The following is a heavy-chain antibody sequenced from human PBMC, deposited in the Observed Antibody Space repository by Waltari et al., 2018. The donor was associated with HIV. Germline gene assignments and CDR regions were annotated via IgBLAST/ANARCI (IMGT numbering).Heavy chain of an antibody. V-gene: IGHV4-39*01. Sequence: QLQLQESGPGLVKPSETLSLTCTVSGGSISRSSYYWRWLRQPPAQGLAWIGSIYYSGGTYYTPSLKSRVTISVETSKNQFSLKLSSVTAADTAVYYCARHLLGRYYDSSGYYYGEDYWGQGTLVTVSS. J-gene: IGHJ4*02. CDR1: GGSISRSSYY. CDR3: ARHLLGRYYDSSGYYYGEDY. CDR2: IYYSGGT. D-gene: IGHD3-22*01.